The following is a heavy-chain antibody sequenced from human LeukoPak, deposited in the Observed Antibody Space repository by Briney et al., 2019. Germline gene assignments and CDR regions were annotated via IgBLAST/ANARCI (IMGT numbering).Heavy chain of an antibody. V-gene: IGHV3-23*01. CDR2: ISGSGGST. D-gene: IGHD6-19*01. CDR3: AKDKGSGWYGGFF. Sequence: PGGSLRLSCVASGFTFSSSAMNWVRQAPGKGLEWVSAISGSGGSTYYADSVKGRFTISRDNSKNTLYLQMNSLRAEDTAVYYCAKDKGSGWYGGFFWGQGTLVTVSS. CDR1: GFTFSSSA. J-gene: IGHJ4*02.